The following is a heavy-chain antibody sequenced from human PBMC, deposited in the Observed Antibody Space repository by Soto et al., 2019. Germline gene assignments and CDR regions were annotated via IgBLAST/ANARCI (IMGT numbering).Heavy chain of an antibody. D-gene: IGHD5-18*01. Sequence: ASVKVSCKASGYTFTCYYMHWVRQAPGQGLEWMGWINPNSGGTNYAQKFQGWVTMTRDTSISTAYMELSRLRSDDTAVYYCARGGVDTAMVADNWFDPWGQGTLVTVSS. CDR1: GYTFTCYY. CDR2: INPNSGGT. J-gene: IGHJ5*02. V-gene: IGHV1-2*04. CDR3: ARGGVDTAMVADNWFDP.